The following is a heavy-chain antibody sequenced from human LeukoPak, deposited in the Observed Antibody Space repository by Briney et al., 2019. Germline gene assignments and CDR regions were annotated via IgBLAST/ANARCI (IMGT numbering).Heavy chain of an antibody. CDR3: AKDVGY. J-gene: IGHJ4*02. V-gene: IGHV3-30*18. CDR1: GFTFISYG. Sequence: PGRSLRLSCAASGFTFISYGMYWVRQAPGKGLEWVAVISYDGSNKYYADSVKGRFTISRDNSKNTLYLQMNSLRAEDTAVYYCAKDVGYWGQGTLVTVSS. CDR2: ISYDGSNK.